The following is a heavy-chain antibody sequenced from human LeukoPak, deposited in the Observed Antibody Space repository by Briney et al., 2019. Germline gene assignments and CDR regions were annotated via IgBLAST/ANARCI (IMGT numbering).Heavy chain of an antibody. Sequence: GGSLRLSCAASGFTFSNYAMTWVRQAPGKGLEWVSAISGSGGSTYYADAVKGRFTISRDNSKNTLYLQMHSLRPEDTAMYYCAKACSGWGCFDPWGQGTLLTVSS. CDR1: GFTFSNYA. D-gene: IGHD6-19*01. CDR3: AKACSGWGCFDP. V-gene: IGHV3-23*01. CDR2: ISGSGGST. J-gene: IGHJ5*02.